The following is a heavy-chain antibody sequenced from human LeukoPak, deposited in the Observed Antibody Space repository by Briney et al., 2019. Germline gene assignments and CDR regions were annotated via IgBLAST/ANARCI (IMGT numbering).Heavy chain of an antibody. CDR1: GYTFTSYG. CDR2: IRAYNGNT. J-gene: IGHJ6*03. Sequence: ASVKVSCKASGYTFTSYGISWVRQAPGQGLEWMGWIRAYNGNTDYAQKLQDRVTVTTDTSTSTAYMELRSLRSGDTAVYYCARVVVPAAMGYYYYMDVWGKGTTVTVSS. CDR3: ARVVVPAAMGYYYYMDV. V-gene: IGHV1-18*01. D-gene: IGHD2-2*01.